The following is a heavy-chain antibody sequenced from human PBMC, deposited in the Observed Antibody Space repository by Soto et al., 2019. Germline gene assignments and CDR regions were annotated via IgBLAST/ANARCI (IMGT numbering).Heavy chain of an antibody. CDR1: GGTFGSYT. CDR3: ARQRAMPPHFYSGMDV. Sequence: QVHLVQSGAEVKKPGSSVKVSCTASGGTFGSYTVTWVRQAPGQGLEWMGEIIPMFGTASYAQKCQGRVTLTADKSTTTAHMELRSLSSDDTAVYFCARQRAMPPHFYSGMDVWGQGTTVTVSS. D-gene: IGHD2-2*01. V-gene: IGHV1-69*06. J-gene: IGHJ6*02. CDR2: IIPMFGTA.